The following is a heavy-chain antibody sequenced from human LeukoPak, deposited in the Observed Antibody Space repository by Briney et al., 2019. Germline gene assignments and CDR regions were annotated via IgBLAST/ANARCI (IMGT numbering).Heavy chain of an antibody. D-gene: IGHD2-2*02. CDR3: ARPLGYCSSTSCYTGY. CDR1: GFTFSSYG. Sequence: GRSLRLSCAASGFTFSSYGMHWVRQAPGKGLEWVAVISYDGSNKYYADSVKGRFTISRDNSKNTLYLQMNSLRAEDTAVYYCARPLGYCSSTSCYTGYWGQGTLVTVSS. J-gene: IGHJ4*02. V-gene: IGHV3-30*03. CDR2: ISYDGSNK.